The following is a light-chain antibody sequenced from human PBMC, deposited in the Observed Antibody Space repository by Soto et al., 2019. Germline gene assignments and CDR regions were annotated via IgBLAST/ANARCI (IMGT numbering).Light chain of an antibody. CDR1: QSVRSRY. Sequence: EIVMTQSPVTLSMSPGERATLSCRASQSVRSRYLAWYQQKPGQAPRLLIYGASSRATGIPDRFSGSGSETDFTLTISRLEPEDFAVYYCHQYGSSPSTFGQGTKVDIK. V-gene: IGKV3-20*01. J-gene: IGKJ1*01. CDR3: HQYGSSPST. CDR2: GAS.